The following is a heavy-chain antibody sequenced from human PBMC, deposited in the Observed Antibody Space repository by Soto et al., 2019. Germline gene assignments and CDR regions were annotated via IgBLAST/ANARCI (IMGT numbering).Heavy chain of an antibody. V-gene: IGHV4-34*01. J-gene: IGHJ4*02. CDR1: GWPFSGFF. CDR3: VRGQWLPRGEY. D-gene: IGHD6-19*01. CDR2: INHSGST. Sequence: QVQLQQLGAGLLRPSETLSLTRDVYGWPFSGFFWTWIRPPPGKGLEWIGEINHSGSTNYNPYLQSRVTISMDMSENQVSLRLTSVTAADTAVYYCVRGQWLPRGEYWGQGPLVTVSS.